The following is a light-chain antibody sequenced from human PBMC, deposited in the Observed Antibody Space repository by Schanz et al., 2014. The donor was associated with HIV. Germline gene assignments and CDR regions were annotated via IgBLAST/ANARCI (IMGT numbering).Light chain of an antibody. CDR3: QQYGSSPAT. CDR2: GAS. J-gene: IGKJ1*01. Sequence: EIVLTQSPATLSLSPGERGTLSCRASQSVKSNFIGWYQQKPGQAPRLLIFGASNRATGIPDRFSVGVSGTDFTLTISRVEPEDFAVYYCQQYGSSPATFGQGTKVEIK. V-gene: IGKV3-20*01. CDR1: QSVKSNF.